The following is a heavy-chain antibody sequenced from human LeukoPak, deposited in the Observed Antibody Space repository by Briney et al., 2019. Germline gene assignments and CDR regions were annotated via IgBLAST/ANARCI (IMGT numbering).Heavy chain of an antibody. CDR2: IYTSGST. V-gene: IGHV4-4*07. Sequence: SETLSLTCTVSGGSISSYYWSWIRQPAGKGLEWIGRIYTSGSTNYNPSLKSRVTMSVDTSKNQFSLKLSSVTAADTAVYYCAREESIVVYGGNSVYYYYYMDVWGKGTTVTVSS. J-gene: IGHJ6*03. CDR3: AREESIVVYGGNSVYYYYYMDV. D-gene: IGHD4-23*01. CDR1: GGSISSYY.